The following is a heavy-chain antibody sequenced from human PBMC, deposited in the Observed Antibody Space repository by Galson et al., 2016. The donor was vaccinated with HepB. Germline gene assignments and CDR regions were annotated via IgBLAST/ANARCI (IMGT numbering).Heavy chain of an antibody. Sequence: SVKVSCKASGYNFITYGMHWVRQAPGQRLAWMGWINPGDGETKYSENFQGRVSINRDTSARTAHMELTSLRFEDTAIYFCARGQFDAFDIWGQGTVVTVSS. CDR1: GYNFITYG. D-gene: IGHD6-19*01. CDR2: INPGDGET. CDR3: ARGQFDAFDI. V-gene: IGHV1-3*01. J-gene: IGHJ3*02.